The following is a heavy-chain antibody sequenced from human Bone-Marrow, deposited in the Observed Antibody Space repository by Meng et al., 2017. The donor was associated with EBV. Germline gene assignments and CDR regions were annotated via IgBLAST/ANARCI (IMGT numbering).Heavy chain of an antibody. CDR3: ARDSKQGFDY. J-gene: IGHJ4*02. V-gene: IGHV1-2*04. CDR1: GYTFTGYY. Sequence: QGRVVQFGAEVNKPGASGKASCKASGYTFTGYYMHWVRQAPGQGLEWMGWINPNSGGTNYAQKFQGWVTMTRDTSISTAYMELSRLRSDDTAVYYCARDSKQGFDYWGQGTLVTVSS. D-gene: IGHD6-13*01. CDR2: INPNSGGT.